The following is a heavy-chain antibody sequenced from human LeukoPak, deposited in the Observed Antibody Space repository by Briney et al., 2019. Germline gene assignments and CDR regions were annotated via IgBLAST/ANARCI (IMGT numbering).Heavy chain of an antibody. CDR3: AMGVGTSAFDI. V-gene: IGHV1-18*01. CDR1: GYTFTSYG. D-gene: IGHD1-14*01. J-gene: IGHJ3*02. CDR2: ISAYNGNT. Sequence: ASVKVSCKASGYTFTSYGISWVRQAPGQGLEWMGWISAYNGNTSYAQKFQGRVTMTRDTSTSTVYMELSSLRSEDTAVYYCAMGVGTSAFDIWGQGTMVTVSS.